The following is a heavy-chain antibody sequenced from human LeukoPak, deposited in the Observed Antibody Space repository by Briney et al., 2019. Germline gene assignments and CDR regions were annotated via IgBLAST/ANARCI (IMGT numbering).Heavy chain of an antibody. D-gene: IGHD1-14*01. Sequence: GGSLRLSCAASGFTFSSYSMNWVRQAPGKGLEWVSYISSDSSAIKDADSAKGRFTISRDNAKNALYLQMNSLRAEDTAVYYCARDYPDKWGQGTLVTVSS. CDR1: GFTFSSYS. CDR2: ISSDSSAI. CDR3: ARDYPDK. J-gene: IGHJ4*02. V-gene: IGHV3-48*04.